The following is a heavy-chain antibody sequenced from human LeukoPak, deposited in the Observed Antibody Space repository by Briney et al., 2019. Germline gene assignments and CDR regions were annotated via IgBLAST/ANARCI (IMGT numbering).Heavy chain of an antibody. V-gene: IGHV1-2*02. Sequence: ASVKVSCKASGYTFTGYYMHWVRQAPGQGLEWMGWINPSSGGTNYAQKFQGRVTMTRDTSISTAYMELSRLRSDDTAVYYCARDLAAAGSDYWGQGTLVTVSS. CDR3: ARDLAAAGSDY. CDR1: GYTFTGYY. D-gene: IGHD6-13*01. CDR2: INPSSGGT. J-gene: IGHJ4*02.